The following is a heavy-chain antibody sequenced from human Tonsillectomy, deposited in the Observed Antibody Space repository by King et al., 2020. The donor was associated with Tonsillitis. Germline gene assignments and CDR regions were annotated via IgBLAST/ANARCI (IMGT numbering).Heavy chain of an antibody. CDR2: ISGSGGTT. Sequence: VPLVESGGGLVQSGGSLRLSCAASGFTFSSYAMSWVRQAPGKGLEWVSGISGSGGTTYYADSVKGRFTISRDNSKNTVYLQMNSLRAEDTAVYYCAKDLSYGQHLPGQEYVDYWGQGTLAPVSS. D-gene: IGHD4-17*01. J-gene: IGHJ4*02. V-gene: IGHV3-23*04. CDR1: GFTFSSYA. CDR3: AKDLSYGQHLPGQEYVDY.